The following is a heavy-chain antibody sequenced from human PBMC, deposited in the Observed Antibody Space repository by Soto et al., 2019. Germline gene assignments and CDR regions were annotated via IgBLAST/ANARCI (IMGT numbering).Heavy chain of an antibody. CDR2: IYHSGST. Sequence: QVQLQESGPGLVKPSGTLSLTCAVSGGSISSSNWWSWVRQPPGKGLEWIGEIYHSGSTNYNPSLKSRVTISVDKSKNQFSLKLSSVTAADTAVYYCARVGIVNWNDARSIFDYWGQGTLVTVSS. J-gene: IGHJ4*02. CDR1: GGSISSSNW. V-gene: IGHV4-4*02. CDR3: ARVGIVNWNDARSIFDY. D-gene: IGHD1-1*01.